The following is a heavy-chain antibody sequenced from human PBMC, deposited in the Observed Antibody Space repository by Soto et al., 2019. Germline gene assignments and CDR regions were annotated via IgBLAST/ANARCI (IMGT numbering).Heavy chain of an antibody. V-gene: IGHV4-31*03. Sequence: SETLSLTCTVSGGSISSGGYYWSWIRQHPGKGLEWIGYIYYSGSTYYNPSLKSRVTISVDTSKNQFSLKLSSVTAADTAVYYCAREGLTMVRGVIDYWGQGTLVTVSS. CDR2: IYYSGST. CDR1: GGSISSGGYY. CDR3: AREGLTMVRGVIDY. J-gene: IGHJ4*02. D-gene: IGHD3-10*01.